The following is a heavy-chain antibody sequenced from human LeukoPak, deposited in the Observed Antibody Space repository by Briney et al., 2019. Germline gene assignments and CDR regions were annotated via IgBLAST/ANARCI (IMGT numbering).Heavy chain of an antibody. D-gene: IGHD3-16*02. CDR1: GGSISGYY. CDR2: IYESGST. J-gene: IGHJ6*03. V-gene: IGHV4-59*12. CDR3: ARLPTYDYVWGSYRRTSYYYYYYYMDV. Sequence: TSETLSLTCTVSGGSISGYYWSWIRQPPGKELEWIGYIYESGSTNYNPSLKGRVTISVDTSKNQFSLKLSSVTAADTAVYYCARLPTYDYVWGSYRRTSYYYYYYYMDVWGKGTTVTISS.